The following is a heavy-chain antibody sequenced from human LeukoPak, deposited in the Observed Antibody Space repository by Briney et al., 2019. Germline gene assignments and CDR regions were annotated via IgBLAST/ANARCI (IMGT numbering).Heavy chain of an antibody. CDR2: IIDTGST. D-gene: IGHD7-27*01. CDR1: GGSISSYY. V-gene: IGHV4-59*13. Sequence: KSSEPLSLTCTVSGGSISSYYWRWIRQPPGKGLEWIGYIIDTGSTNYKPSLKTRRTMSVDVSKNQISLKLSSVSAVDTAVYYCARSSLTGGWFDPWGKGTLVTVSS. J-gene: IGHJ5*02. CDR3: ARSSLTGGWFDP.